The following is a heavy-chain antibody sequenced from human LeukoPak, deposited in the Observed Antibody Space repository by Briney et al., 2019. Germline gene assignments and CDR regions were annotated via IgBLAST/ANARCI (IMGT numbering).Heavy chain of an antibody. J-gene: IGHJ4*02. Sequence: ASVKVSCKASGYTFTGYYMHWVRQAPGQGLEWLGWINPNSGGTNYAQKFQGRVTMTRDTSISTAYMELSRLRSDDTAVYYCARVKGVDTAMAGEYWGQGTLVTVSS. V-gene: IGHV1-2*02. CDR1: GYTFTGYY. D-gene: IGHD5-18*01. CDR3: ARVKGVDTAMAGEY. CDR2: INPNSGGT.